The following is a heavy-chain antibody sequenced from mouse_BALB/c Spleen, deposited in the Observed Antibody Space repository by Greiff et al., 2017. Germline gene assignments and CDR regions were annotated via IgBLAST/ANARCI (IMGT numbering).Heavy chain of an antibody. J-gene: IGHJ2*01. V-gene: IGHV5-17*02. CDR3: ARNGAHYYGSSYYFDY. CDR2: ISSGSSTI. CDR1: GFTFSSFG. Sequence: EVQGVESGGGLVQPGGSRKLSCAASGFTFSSFGMHWVRQAPEKGLEWVAYISSGSSTIYYADTVKGRFTISRDNPKNTLFLQMTSLRSEDTAMYYCARNGAHYYGSSYYFDYWGQGTTLTVSS. D-gene: IGHD1-1*01.